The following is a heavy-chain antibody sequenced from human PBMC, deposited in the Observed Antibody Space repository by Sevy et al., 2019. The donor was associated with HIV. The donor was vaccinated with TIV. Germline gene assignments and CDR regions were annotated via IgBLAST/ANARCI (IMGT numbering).Heavy chain of an antibody. J-gene: IGHJ4*02. D-gene: IGHD3-16*02. CDR3: ATQTSYYDYVWGSYRYFDY. Sequence: SETLSLTCTVSGGSISSGGYYWSWIRQHPGKGLEWIGYIYYSGSTYYNPSLKSRVTISVDTSKNQFSLKLSSVTAAETTVYYCATQTSYYDYVWGSYRYFDYWGQGTLVTVSS. CDR2: IYYSGST. CDR1: GGSISSGGYY. V-gene: IGHV4-31*03.